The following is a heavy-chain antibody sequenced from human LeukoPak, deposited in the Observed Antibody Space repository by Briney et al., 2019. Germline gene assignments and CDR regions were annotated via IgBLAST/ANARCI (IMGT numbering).Heavy chain of an antibody. D-gene: IGHD3-16*01. V-gene: IGHV4-38-2*02. J-gene: IGHJ4*02. CDR1: GYSISSGYY. CDR2: IYHSGST. Sequence: PSETLSLTCTVSGYSISSGYYWGWIRQPPGKGLEWIGSIYHSGSTYYNPSLKSRVTISVDTSKNQFSLKLSSVTAADTAVYYCARAGGFGGVYYWGQGTLVTVSS. CDR3: ARAGGFGGVYY.